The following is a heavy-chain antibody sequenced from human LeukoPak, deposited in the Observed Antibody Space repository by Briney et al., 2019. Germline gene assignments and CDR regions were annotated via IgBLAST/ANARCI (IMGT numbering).Heavy chain of an antibody. D-gene: IGHD5-18*01. J-gene: IGHJ4*02. CDR3: ARGATSGYSYGLLDY. V-gene: IGHV1-69*01. CDR1: GGTFSSYA. CDR2: IIPIFGTA. Sequence: ASVKVSCKASGGTFSSYAISWVRQAPGQGLEWMGGIIPIFGTANYAQKFQGRVTITADESTSTAHMELSSLRSEDTAVYYCARGATSGYSYGLLDYWGQGTLVTVSS.